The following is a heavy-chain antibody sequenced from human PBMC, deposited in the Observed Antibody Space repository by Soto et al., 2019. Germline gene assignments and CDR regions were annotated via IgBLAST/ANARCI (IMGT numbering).Heavy chain of an antibody. CDR3: ARDGSNQPTWFSNWFDP. CDR1: GYTFTSYA. CDR2: INAGNGNT. V-gene: IGHV1-3*01. D-gene: IGHD1-26*01. Sequence: GASVKVSCKASGYTFTSYAMHWVRQAPGQRLEWMGWINAGNGNTKYSQKFQGRVTITRDTSASTAYMELSSLRSEDTAVYYCARDGSNQPTWFSNWFDPWGQGTLVTVS. J-gene: IGHJ5*02.